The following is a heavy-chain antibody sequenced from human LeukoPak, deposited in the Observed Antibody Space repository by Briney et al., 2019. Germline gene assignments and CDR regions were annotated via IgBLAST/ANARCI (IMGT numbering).Heavy chain of an antibody. CDR3: ARDTSGWYMDY. J-gene: IGHJ4*02. Sequence: GGSLRLSCAASGFTFSDYYMSWIRQAPGKGLEWVAYISRSGATTYYADSVKGRFTISRDSAKNSLYLQINNLRAEDTAVYYCARDTSGWYMDYWGQGTLVTVSS. D-gene: IGHD6-19*01. CDR2: ISRSGATT. V-gene: IGHV3-11*04. CDR1: GFTFSDYY.